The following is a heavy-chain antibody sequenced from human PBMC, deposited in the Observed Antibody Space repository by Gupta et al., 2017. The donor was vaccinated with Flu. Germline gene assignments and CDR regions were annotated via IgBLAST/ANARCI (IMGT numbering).Heavy chain of an antibody. CDR2: IWADGNNK. CDR1: YG. Sequence: YGMHWVRQAPGKGPEWVAVIWADGNNKFYADSVRGRFTMSRDNFKSTLFLQMNSLRAEDTAVYHCVRERGPFDAFDIWGRGAMVTVSS. CDR3: VRERGPFDAFDI. J-gene: IGHJ3*02. V-gene: IGHV3-33*01.